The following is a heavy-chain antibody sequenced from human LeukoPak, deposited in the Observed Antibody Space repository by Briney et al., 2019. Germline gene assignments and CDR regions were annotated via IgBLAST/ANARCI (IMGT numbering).Heavy chain of an antibody. CDR3: ARAAQPGFDP. V-gene: IGHV3-48*01. CDR2: ISSDSGTI. D-gene: IGHD1-14*01. J-gene: IGHJ5*02. Sequence: GGSLRLPCGASGLTFSTYSMNWVRHAPGKGLEWVSYISSDSGTIYYADSVKGRFTISRDNAKKSLYLQMNSLRAEDTAVYYCARAAQPGFDPWGEGTLVTVSS. CDR1: GLTFSTYS.